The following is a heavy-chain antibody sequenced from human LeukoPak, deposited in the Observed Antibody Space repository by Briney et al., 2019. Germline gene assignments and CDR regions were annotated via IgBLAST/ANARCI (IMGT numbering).Heavy chain of an antibody. D-gene: IGHD5-18*01. CDR3: ARDLRYSYRQSNWFDP. CDR2: IYHSGST. Sequence: SETLSLTCAVSGYSISSGYYWGWIRQPPGKGLEWIGSIYHSGSTYYNPSLKSRVTISVDTSKNQFSLKLSSVTAADTAVYYCARDLRYSYRQSNWFDPWGQGTLVTVSS. CDR1: GYSISSGYY. J-gene: IGHJ5*02. V-gene: IGHV4-38-2*02.